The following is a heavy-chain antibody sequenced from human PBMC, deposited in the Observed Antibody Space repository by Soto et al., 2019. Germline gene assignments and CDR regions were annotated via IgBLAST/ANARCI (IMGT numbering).Heavy chain of an antibody. CDR2: IHYSGSV. V-gene: IGHV4-30-4*01. D-gene: IGHD4-17*01. J-gene: IGHJ6*02. CDR3: VREDDGGDRDYYGLDV. CDR1: GGSISSDHYH. Sequence: QVQLQESGPGMVWPSQTLSLTCTVSGGSISSDHYHWAWIRQTPGKGLEWIGYIHYSGSVYYNPSLQSRVTMSVDTSKNLFSLKLSSVTAADTAVYFCVREDDGGDRDYYGLDVWGQGTTVTVSS.